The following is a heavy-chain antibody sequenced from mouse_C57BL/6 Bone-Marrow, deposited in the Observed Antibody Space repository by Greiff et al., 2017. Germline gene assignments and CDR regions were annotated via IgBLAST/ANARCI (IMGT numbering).Heavy chain of an antibody. CDR3: TTYDYKDMDD. CDR1: GFNIKDYY. J-gene: IGHJ4*01. Sequence: DVKLQESGAELVRPGASVKLSCTASGFNIKDYYMHWVKQRPEQGLEWIGRIDPEDGDTDYAPKFQGKATMTADTSSNPAYLQLRSLPSADTAAYYGTTYDYKDMDDGGKGTSGNVSS. CDR2: IDPEDGDT. V-gene: IGHV14-1*01.